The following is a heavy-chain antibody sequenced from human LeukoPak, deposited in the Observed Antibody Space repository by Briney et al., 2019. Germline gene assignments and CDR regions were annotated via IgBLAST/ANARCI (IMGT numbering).Heavy chain of an antibody. D-gene: IGHD2-2*01. V-gene: IGHV1-69*05. Sequence: GASVEVSCKASGGTFSYYAINWVRQAPGQGLEWMGGIIPIFGTTNYAQKFQGRVTMTRDTSISTAYMELSRLRSDDTAVYYCARVGKDIVVVPAAKGAFDIWGQGTMVTVSS. J-gene: IGHJ3*02. CDR3: ARVGKDIVVVPAAKGAFDI. CDR1: GGTFSYYA. CDR2: IIPIFGTT.